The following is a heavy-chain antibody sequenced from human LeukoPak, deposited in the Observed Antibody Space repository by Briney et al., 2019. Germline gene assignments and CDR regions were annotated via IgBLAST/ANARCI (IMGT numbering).Heavy chain of an antibody. D-gene: IGHD1-26*01. CDR3: ARDPADSGSSS. V-gene: IGHV3-48*03. CDR2: ISSSGTTI. Sequence: GGSLRLSCAASGFTFSSYEMDWVCQAPGKGLEWVSYISSSGTTIYYADSVKGRFTTSRDNSRNSLYLQMNRLRAEDTAVYYCARDPADSGSSSWGQGALVTVSS. CDR1: GFTFSSYE. J-gene: IGHJ4*02.